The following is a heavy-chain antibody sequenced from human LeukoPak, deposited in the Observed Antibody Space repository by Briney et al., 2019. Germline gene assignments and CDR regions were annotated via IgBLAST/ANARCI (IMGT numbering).Heavy chain of an antibody. Sequence: PGGSLRLSCAASGFTFTTYAMNWVRQAPGEGLEWVSGISGSGTRTYYADSVKGRFSISRDNSKNTLYLQMNSLRAEDTAVYYCAKDVRFSIDYYYYGMDVWGQGTTVTVSS. CDR1: GFTFTTYA. J-gene: IGHJ6*02. CDR3: AKDVRFSIDYYYYGMDV. V-gene: IGHV3-23*01. CDR2: ISGSGTRT. D-gene: IGHD3-3*01.